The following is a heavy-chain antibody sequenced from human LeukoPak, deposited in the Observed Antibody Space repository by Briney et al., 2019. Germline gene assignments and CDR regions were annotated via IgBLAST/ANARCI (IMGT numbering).Heavy chain of an antibody. Sequence: GGSLRLSCAASGFTFSSYAMHWVRQAPGKGLEWVAVISYDGSNKYYADSVKGRFTISRDNSKNTLYLQMNSLRAEDTAVYYCASVYSPPWGQETLVTVSS. V-gene: IGHV3-30-3*01. J-gene: IGHJ5*02. D-gene: IGHD5-18*01. CDR3: ASVYSPP. CDR2: ISYDGSNK. CDR1: GFTFSSYA.